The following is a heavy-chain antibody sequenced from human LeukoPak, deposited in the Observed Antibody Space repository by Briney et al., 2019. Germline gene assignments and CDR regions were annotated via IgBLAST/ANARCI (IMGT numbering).Heavy chain of an antibody. D-gene: IGHD1-26*01. V-gene: IGHV3-7*01. Sequence: GGSLRLSCAASGFTFNTYWMGWVRQAPGKGLEFVAILKKDGSEQYYVDSVKGRFTVSRDNAKNSLFLQMDSLRAEDTAVYSCPKWGPWRVDSWGQGALVPVSS. J-gene: IGHJ4*02. CDR1: GFTFNTYW. CDR3: PKWGPWRVDS. CDR2: LKKDGSEQ.